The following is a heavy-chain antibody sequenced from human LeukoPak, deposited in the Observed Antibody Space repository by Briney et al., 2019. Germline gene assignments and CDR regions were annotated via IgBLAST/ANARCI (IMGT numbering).Heavy chain of an antibody. CDR1: GGSFSGYY. CDR3: ARNYDLPEGY. J-gene: IGHJ4*02. Sequence: PSETLSLTCAVYGGSFSGYYWSWIRQPPGKGLEWIGYIYHSGSTYYNPSLKSRVTISVDRSKNQFSLKLSSVTAADTAVYYCARNYDLPEGYWGQGTLVTVSS. V-gene: IGHV4-34*01. D-gene: IGHD3-3*01. CDR2: IYHSGST.